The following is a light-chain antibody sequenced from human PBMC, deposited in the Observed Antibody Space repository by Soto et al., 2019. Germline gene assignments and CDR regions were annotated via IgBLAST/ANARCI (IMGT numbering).Light chain of an antibody. J-gene: IGLJ1*01. CDR2: EVS. Sequence: QSVLTQPASVSGSPGQSITISCTGTSSDVGGYNYVSWYQQHPGKAPKLMIYEVSNRPSGVSNRFSGSKSGNTASLTISGLQAEDEADYYFISYTSSSTYVFGTGTKVTVL. CDR1: SSDVGGYNY. V-gene: IGLV2-14*01. CDR3: ISYTSSSTYV.